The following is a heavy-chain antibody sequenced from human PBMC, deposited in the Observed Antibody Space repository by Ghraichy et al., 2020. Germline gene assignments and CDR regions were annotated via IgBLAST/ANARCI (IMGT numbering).Heavy chain of an antibody. D-gene: IGHD2-15*01. CDR2: ISTSSRTI. CDR3: ARDGGSSGECDS. V-gene: IGHV3-48*02. CDR1: GFTFGDYN. Sequence: GGSLRLSCVGSGFTFGDYNLNWVRQSPGKGLEWISYISTSSRTIFYAESVQGRFTISRDNAQNSLFLQMRSLRDEDTAVYYCARDGGSSGECDSWGQGTLVTVSS. J-gene: IGHJ4*02.